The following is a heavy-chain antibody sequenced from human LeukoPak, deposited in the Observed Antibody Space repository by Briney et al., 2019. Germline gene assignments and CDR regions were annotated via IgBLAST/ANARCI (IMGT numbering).Heavy chain of an antibody. D-gene: IGHD2/OR15-2a*01. V-gene: IGHV4-39*01. CDR3: IVSREGCFDP. J-gene: IGHJ5*02. CDR1: GGSISGSTFR. CDR2: IYHNGGT. Sequence: PSETLSLTCTVSGGSISGSTFRWAWIRQPPGKGLEWIGSIYHNGGTYYNPSLKSRVTISVDTSKNQFSLKMSSVSAADTSVYYCIVSREGCFDPWGQGTLVTVSS.